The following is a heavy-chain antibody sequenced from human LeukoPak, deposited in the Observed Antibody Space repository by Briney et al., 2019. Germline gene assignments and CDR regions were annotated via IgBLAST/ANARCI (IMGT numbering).Heavy chain of an antibody. V-gene: IGHV3-30*18. CDR3: AKEGYRTPTVDY. Sequence: GGSLRLSCAASGFTFSSYGMHWVRQAPGKGLEWVAVISYDGSNKYYADSVKGRFTISRDNSKNTLYLQMNSLRAEDTAVYYCAKEGYRTPTVDYWGQGTLVTVSS. D-gene: IGHD5-18*01. CDR1: GFTFSSYG. CDR2: ISYDGSNK. J-gene: IGHJ4*02.